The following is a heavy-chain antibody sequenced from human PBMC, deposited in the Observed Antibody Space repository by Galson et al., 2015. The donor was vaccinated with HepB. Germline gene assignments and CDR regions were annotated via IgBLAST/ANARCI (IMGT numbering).Heavy chain of an antibody. CDR3: TSGSYYREGGDAFDI. CDR2: IKSKTDGGTT. D-gene: IGHD3-10*01. J-gene: IGHJ3*02. Sequence: SLRLSCAASGFTFSNAWMSWVRQAPGKGLEWVGRIKSKTDGGTTDYAAPVKGRFTISRDDSKNTLYLQMNSLKTEDTAVYYCTSGSYYREGGDAFDIWGQGTMVTVSS. V-gene: IGHV3-15*01. CDR1: GFTFSNAW.